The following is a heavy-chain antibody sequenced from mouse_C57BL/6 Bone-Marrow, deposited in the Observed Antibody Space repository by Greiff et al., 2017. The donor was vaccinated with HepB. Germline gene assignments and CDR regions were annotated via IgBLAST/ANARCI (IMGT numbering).Heavy chain of an antibody. CDR1: GFTFSDYY. CDR3: ARHVDYSNYFNWYFDV. CDR2: ISNGGGST. V-gene: IGHV5-12*01. D-gene: IGHD2-5*01. J-gene: IGHJ1*03. Sequence: EVKLVESGGGLVQPGGSLKLSCAASGFTFSDYYMYWVRQTPEKRLEWVAYISNGGGSTYYPDTVKGRFTISRDKAKNTLYLQMSRLKSEDTAMYYCARHVDYSNYFNWYFDVWGTGTTVTVSS.